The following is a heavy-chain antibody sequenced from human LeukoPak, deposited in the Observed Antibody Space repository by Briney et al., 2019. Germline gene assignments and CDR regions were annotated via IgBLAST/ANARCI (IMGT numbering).Heavy chain of an antibody. CDR3: ARGVLLWFGELLTTFDI. CDR2: ISAYNGNT. J-gene: IGHJ3*02. V-gene: IGHV1-18*01. CDR1: GYTFTSYG. D-gene: IGHD3-10*01. Sequence: ASVKVSCKASGYTFTSYGISWVRQAPGQGLEWMGWISAYNGNTNYAQKLQGRVTMTTDTSTSTAYMELRSLRSDDTAVYYCARGVLLWFGELLTTFDIWGQGTMVTVSS.